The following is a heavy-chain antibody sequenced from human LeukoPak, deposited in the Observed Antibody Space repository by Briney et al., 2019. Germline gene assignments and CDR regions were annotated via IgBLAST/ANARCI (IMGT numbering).Heavy chain of an antibody. CDR3: ARDLSGGSYMDV. V-gene: IGHV4-31*03. Sequence: PSQTLSLTCTVSGGSISSGGYYWSWIRQHPGKGLEWIGYIYYSGSTYYNPSLKSRVTISVDTSKNQFSLKLSSVTAADTAMYYCARDLSGGSYMDVWGKGTTVTVSS. J-gene: IGHJ6*03. CDR1: GGSISSGGYY. CDR2: IYYSGST. D-gene: IGHD4-23*01.